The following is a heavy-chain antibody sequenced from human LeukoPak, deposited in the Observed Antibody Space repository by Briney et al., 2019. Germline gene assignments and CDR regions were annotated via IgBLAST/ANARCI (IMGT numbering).Heavy chain of an antibody. V-gene: IGHV4-4*07. CDR1: GGSSTHYY. Sequence: PSETLSRTCTVSGGSSTHYYYSWVRQPAGKGLEWIGRISTSGSTNYNPSLRSRVTISVDKSKNLFSLKLSSVTAADTAVYYCARGSSRDYYYMDVWGKGTTVTVSS. J-gene: IGHJ6*03. CDR2: ISTSGST. CDR3: ARGSSRDYYYMDV.